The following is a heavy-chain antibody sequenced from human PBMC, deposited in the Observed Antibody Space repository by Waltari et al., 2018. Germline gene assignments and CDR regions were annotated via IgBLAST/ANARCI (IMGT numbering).Heavy chain of an antibody. Sequence: QVNLVESGGGVVQPGGSLRLCCATSGFTCSNFGMHWVRQAPGKGLEWVALIWFDGSDKFYADSVRGRFTISRDNSARTLYLDMDSLRLDDTAMYYCAKDAFGNTYLDFWGQGTLVTVSS. CDR2: IWFDGSDK. CDR3: AKDAFGNTYLDF. V-gene: IGHV3-30*02. J-gene: IGHJ4*02. D-gene: IGHD2-2*02. CDR1: GFTCSNFG.